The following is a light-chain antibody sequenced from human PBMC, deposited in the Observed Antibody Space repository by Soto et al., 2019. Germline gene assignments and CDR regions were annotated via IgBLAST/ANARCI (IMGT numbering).Light chain of an antibody. V-gene: IGKV1-39*01. CDR1: QRISSC. J-gene: IGKJ1*01. CDR2: GAS. Sequence: DIQMTQSPSSLSASVGDRVIITCRASQRISSCLNWYQQKPGRAPNLLIYGASNLQSGVPSRFSGSGSGTDYFLTINRLQPEDFATYYCQQSYNTPRTFGQGTKVEIK. CDR3: QQSYNTPRT.